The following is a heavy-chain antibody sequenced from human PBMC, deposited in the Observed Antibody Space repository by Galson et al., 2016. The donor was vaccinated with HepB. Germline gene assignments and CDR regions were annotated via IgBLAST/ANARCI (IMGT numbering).Heavy chain of an antibody. CDR3: ASDLSGPDF. CDR2: IEPHGNSP. V-gene: IGHV3-74*01. Sequence: SLRLSCAVSGFTFINHQMHWLRQVPGKGLVWVSRIEPHGNSPIYADSVKGRFTISRDNAENMLYLQMNNLRAEDTAIYYCASDLSGPDFWGPGTQVAVSS. CDR1: GFTFINHQ. J-gene: IGHJ4*02.